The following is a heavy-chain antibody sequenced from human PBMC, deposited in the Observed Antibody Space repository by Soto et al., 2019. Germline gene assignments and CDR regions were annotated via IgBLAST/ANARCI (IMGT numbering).Heavy chain of an antibody. CDR1: GFTFSTYG. Sequence: LRLSCAASGFTFSTYGMQWVRQAPGKGLEWVAVISYDGYLKYYVDAVKGRFTVARDNSKNTLFLEMNGLRVEDTAVYFCAKDFKVSGSHYGTLNYYYGMDVWGQGTTVTVS. V-gene: IGHV3-30*18. D-gene: IGHD3-10*01. CDR3: AKDFKVSGSHYGTLNYYYGMDV. J-gene: IGHJ6*02. CDR2: ISYDGYLK.